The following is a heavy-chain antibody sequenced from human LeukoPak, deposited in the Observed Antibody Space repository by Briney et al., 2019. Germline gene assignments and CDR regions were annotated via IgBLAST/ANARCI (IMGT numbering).Heavy chain of an antibody. J-gene: IGHJ3*01. CDR3: AKEIDGFDV. Sequence: GGSLRLSCAASGFTFNNYWMHWVRQAPGMGLVWVSSIRFDGGDTAYAGSAKGRFTISRDNAKNTMFLQMNNLRAEDTAVYYCAKEIDGFDVWGQGTLVTVSS. CDR1: GFTFNNYW. V-gene: IGHV3-74*01. CDR2: IRFDGGDT.